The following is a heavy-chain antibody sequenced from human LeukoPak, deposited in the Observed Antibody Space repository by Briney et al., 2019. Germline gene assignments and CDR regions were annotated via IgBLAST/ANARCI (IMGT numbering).Heavy chain of an antibody. J-gene: IGHJ2*01. CDR3: ARLRGMTGKSWYFDL. D-gene: IGHD3-3*01. CDR1: GSTFTKYW. Sequence: GESLKISCEGSGSTFTKYWIGWVRQMPGKGLEWMGIIHPGDSHTWYSPSFQGQVTISADKSISMAYLQWSSLKASDTAMYFCARLRGMTGKSWYFDLWGRGTLVTVSS. V-gene: IGHV5-51*01. CDR2: IHPGDSHT.